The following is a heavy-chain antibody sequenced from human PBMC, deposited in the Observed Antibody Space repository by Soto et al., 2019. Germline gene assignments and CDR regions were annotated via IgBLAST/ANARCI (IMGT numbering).Heavy chain of an antibody. J-gene: IGHJ4*02. V-gene: IGHV1-3*01. Sequence: ASVKVSCKACGYTFTSYARHWVGQAAGQRLEWMGWINAGNGNTKYSQKFQGRVTITRDTSASTAYMELSSLRSEDTAVYYCAAGWSYHFDYWGQGTLVTVSS. CDR1: GYTFTSYA. CDR2: INAGNGNT. D-gene: IGHD6-19*01. CDR3: AAGWSYHFDY.